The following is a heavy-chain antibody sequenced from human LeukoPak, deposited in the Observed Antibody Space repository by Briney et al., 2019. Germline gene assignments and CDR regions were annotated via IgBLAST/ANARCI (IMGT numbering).Heavy chain of an antibody. D-gene: IGHD5-12*01. Sequence: GGSLRLSCAASGFTFSFYSMNWVRQAPGKGLEWVSYISSYSGTIKYADSAKGRFTISRDNAKNSLYLQMNSLRAEDTAVYYCARELRLVATITADFWGQGTMVTVSS. CDR3: ARELRLVATITADF. CDR1: GFTFSFYS. J-gene: IGHJ3*01. V-gene: IGHV3-48*01. CDR2: ISSYSGTI.